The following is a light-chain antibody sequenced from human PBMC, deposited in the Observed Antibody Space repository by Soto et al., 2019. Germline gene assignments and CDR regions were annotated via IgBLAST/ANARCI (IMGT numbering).Light chain of an antibody. CDR1: QSVNTNY. V-gene: IGKV3-20*01. CDR2: GAS. J-gene: IGKJ2*01. CDR3: HQYGTSPDT. Sequence: EIVLTQSPGTLSLSPGEKVTLSCRASQSVNTNYLAWYQQKPGQAPRLLIHGASSRPVCIPDRFRGSGSGTDFTLTITRLEPEDFAVYYCHQYGTSPDTFGQGTKLEI.